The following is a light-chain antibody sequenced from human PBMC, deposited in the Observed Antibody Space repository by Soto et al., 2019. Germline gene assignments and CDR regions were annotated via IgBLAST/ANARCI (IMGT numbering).Light chain of an antibody. Sequence: EIVMTQPPATLSVSPGERATLSCRASQSVSSSYLAWYQQKRGQAPRLLIYGASSRATGIPDRFSGGGSGTDFTLTISRLEPEDFAVYYCEQYGSSPRTFGQGTKVDIK. CDR3: EQYGSSPRT. V-gene: IGKV3-20*01. CDR2: GAS. J-gene: IGKJ1*01. CDR1: QSVSSSY.